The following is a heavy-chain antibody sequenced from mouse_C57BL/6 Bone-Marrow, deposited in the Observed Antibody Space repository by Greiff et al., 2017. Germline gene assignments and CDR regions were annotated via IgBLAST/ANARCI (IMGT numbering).Heavy chain of an antibody. V-gene: IGHV1-19*01. CDR2: INPYNGGT. CDR1: GYTFTDYY. Sequence: VQLQQSGPVLVKPGASVKMSCKASGYTFTDYYMNWVKQSHGKSLEWIGVINPYNGGTSYNQKFKGKATLTVDKSSSTAYMELNSLTSEDSAVYYCARVRTYYSNSYYFDYRGQGTTRTVSS. CDR3: ARVRTYYSNSYYFDY. D-gene: IGHD2-5*01. J-gene: IGHJ2*01.